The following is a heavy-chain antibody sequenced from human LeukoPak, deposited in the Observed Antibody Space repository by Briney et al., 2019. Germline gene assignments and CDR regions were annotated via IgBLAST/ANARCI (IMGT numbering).Heavy chain of an antibody. CDR1: GYTFTSYY. Sequence: ASVKVSCKASGYTFTSYYMQWVRQAPGQGLEWMGIISPSGDSTSYAQKFQGRVTMTRDTSTSTVYMELSSLRSEDTAVYYCATTRGTYYYDSSGYKDAFGIWGQGTMVTVSS. V-gene: IGHV1-46*01. D-gene: IGHD3-22*01. CDR3: ATTRGTYYYDSSGYKDAFGI. CDR2: ISPSGDST. J-gene: IGHJ3*02.